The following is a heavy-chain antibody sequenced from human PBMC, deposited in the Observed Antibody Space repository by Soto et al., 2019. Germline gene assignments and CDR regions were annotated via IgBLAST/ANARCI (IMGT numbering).Heavy chain of an antibody. CDR1: GGSISSYY. CDR3: AREYDSSGYYPVGFDY. V-gene: IGHV4-59*01. D-gene: IGHD3-22*01. Sequence: SETLSLTCTVSGGSISSYYWSWIRQPPGKGLEWIGYIYYSGSTNYNPSLKSRVTISVDTSKNQFSLKLSSVTAADTAVYYCAREYDSSGYYPVGFDYWGQGTLVTVSS. CDR2: IYYSGST. J-gene: IGHJ4*02.